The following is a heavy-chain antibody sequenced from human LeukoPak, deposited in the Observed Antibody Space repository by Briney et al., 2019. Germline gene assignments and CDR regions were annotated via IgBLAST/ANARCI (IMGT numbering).Heavy chain of an antibody. CDR1: GGSFSGYY. Sequence: PSETLSLTCAVYGGSFSGYYWSWIRQPPGKGLEWIGEINHSGSTNYNPSLKSRVTISVDTSKNQFSLKLSSVTAADTAVYYCARGKGYCSGGSCYPTRRRAYYFDYWGQGTLVTVSS. CDR3: ARGKGYCSGGSCYPTRRRAYYFDY. D-gene: IGHD2-15*01. CDR2: INHSGST. J-gene: IGHJ4*02. V-gene: IGHV4-34*01.